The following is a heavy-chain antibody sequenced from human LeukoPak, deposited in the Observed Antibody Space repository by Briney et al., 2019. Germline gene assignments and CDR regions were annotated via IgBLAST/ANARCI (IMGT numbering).Heavy chain of an antibody. CDR3: ARDGGLSLDAFDI. D-gene: IGHD3-16*01. Sequence: PGGSLRLSCAASGFTFSSYAMHWVRQAPGKGLEWVAVISYDGSNKYYADSVKGRFAISRDNSKNTLYLQMNSLRAEDTAVYYCARDGGLSLDAFDIWGQGTMVTVSS. CDR2: ISYDGSNK. J-gene: IGHJ3*02. V-gene: IGHV3-30*09. CDR1: GFTFSSYA.